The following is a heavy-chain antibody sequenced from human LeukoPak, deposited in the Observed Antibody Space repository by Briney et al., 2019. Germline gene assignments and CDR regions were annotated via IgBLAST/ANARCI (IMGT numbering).Heavy chain of an antibody. CDR1: GFTFSTSW. V-gene: IGHV3-74*01. CDR3: ARDSSGPFEY. D-gene: IGHD6-19*01. J-gene: IGHJ4*02. CDR2: INGDGSTS. Sequence: PGGSLRLSCAASGFTFSTSWMYWVRQAPGKGLVWVSHINGDGSTSKCADSVKGRFTISRDNAKNTLYLQMNSLRADDTAMYYCARDSSGPFEYWGQGTLVTVS.